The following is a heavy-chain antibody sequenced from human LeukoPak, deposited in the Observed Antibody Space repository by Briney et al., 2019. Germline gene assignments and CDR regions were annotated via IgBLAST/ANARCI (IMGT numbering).Heavy chain of an antibody. D-gene: IGHD7-27*01. CDR1: GGSISSYY. CDR2: IYTSGST. CDR3: ASLKLGFRWFDP. J-gene: IGHJ5*02. Sequence: SETLSLTCTVSGGSISSYYWSWIRPPPGKGLEWIGYIYTSGSTNYNPSLKSRVTISVDTSKNQFSLKLSSVTAADTAVYYCASLKLGFRWFDPWGQGTLVTVSS. V-gene: IGHV4-4*09.